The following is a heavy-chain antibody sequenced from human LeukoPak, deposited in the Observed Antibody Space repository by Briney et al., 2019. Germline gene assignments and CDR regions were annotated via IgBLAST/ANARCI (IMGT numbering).Heavy chain of an antibody. D-gene: IGHD6-13*01. CDR3: AKDTRWYVDY. CDR2: ISGSGGAT. CDR1: GFTFSGYA. Sequence: GGSLRLSCAVSGFTFSGYAMSWVRQAPGKGLEWVSAISGSGGATYYADSVKGRFTISRDNSKNTLYLQMNSLRAEDTAIYYCAKDTRWYVDYWGQGTLVTVSS. J-gene: IGHJ4*02. V-gene: IGHV3-23*01.